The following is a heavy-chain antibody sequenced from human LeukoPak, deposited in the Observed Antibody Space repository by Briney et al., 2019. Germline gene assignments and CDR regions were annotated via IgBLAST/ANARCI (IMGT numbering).Heavy chain of an antibody. CDR2: IIPILGIA. V-gene: IGHV1-69*04. CDR3: ARAPYDGAFDI. CDR1: GGTFSSYA. D-gene: IGHD2-21*01. J-gene: IGHJ3*02. Sequence: ASVKVFCKASGGTFSSYAISWVRQAPGQGLEWMGRIIPILGIANYAQKFQGRVTITADKSTSTAYMELSSLRSEDTAVYYCARAPYDGAFDIWGQGTMVTVSS.